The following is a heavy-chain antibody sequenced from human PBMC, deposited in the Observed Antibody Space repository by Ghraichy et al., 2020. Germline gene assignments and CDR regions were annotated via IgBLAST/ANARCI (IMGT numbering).Heavy chain of an antibody. Sequence: GGSLRLSCAASGFTFSSYAMSWVRQAPGKGLEWVSAISGSGGSTYYADSVKGRFTISRDNSKNTLYLQMNSLRAEDTAVYYCAKDGVGATRYYYYYYYMDVWGKGTTVTVSS. V-gene: IGHV3-23*01. CDR3: AKDGVGATRYYYYYYYMDV. D-gene: IGHD1-26*01. CDR2: ISGSGGST. J-gene: IGHJ6*03. CDR1: GFTFSSYA.